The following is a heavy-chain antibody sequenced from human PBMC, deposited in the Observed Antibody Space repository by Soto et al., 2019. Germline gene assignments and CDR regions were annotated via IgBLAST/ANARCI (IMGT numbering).Heavy chain of an antibody. CDR2: IYYSGST. Sequence: SETLSLTCTVSGGSISSGGYYWSWIRQHPGKGLEWIGYIYYSGSTYYNPSLKSRVTISVDTSKNQFSLKLSSVTAADTAVYYCARASPGDYGFYSVDYWGQGTLVTVSS. V-gene: IGHV4-31*03. CDR1: GGSISSGGYY. CDR3: ARASPGDYGFYSVDY. D-gene: IGHD4-17*01. J-gene: IGHJ4*02.